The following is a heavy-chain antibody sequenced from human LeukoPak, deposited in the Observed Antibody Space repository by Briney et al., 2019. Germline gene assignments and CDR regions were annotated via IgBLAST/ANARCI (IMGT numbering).Heavy chain of an antibody. CDR1: GGTFSSYA. CDR3: ARDLGYCSSTSCYGYYYGMDV. D-gene: IGHD2-2*01. J-gene: IGHJ6*04. V-gene: IGHV1-69*01. CDR2: IIPIFGTA. Sequence: SVKVSCKASGGTFSSYAISWVRQAPGQGLEWMGGIIPIFGTANYAQKFQGRVTITADESTSTAYMELSSMRSEDTAVYYCARDLGYCSSTSCYGYYYGMDVWGKGTTVTVSS.